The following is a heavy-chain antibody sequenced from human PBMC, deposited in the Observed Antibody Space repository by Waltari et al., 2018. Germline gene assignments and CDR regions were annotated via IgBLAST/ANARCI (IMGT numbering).Heavy chain of an antibody. CDR3: ARWDSPGRYFGD. Sequence: QVQLQESGPGLVKPSETLSPTCSVSGGSINNYFWNGIRQSPGKGLQWIGYIRHTGITKSNPSLKSRVTMAVDPYKSQFTLKLTSVSATDTSVYFCARWDSPGRYFGDWGQGTPVTVSS. J-gene: IGHJ4*02. V-gene: IGHV4-59*08. D-gene: IGHD1-20*01. CDR1: GGSINNYF. CDR2: IRHTGIT.